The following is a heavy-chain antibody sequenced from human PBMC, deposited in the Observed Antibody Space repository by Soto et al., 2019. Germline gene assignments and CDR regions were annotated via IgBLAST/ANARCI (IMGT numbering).Heavy chain of an antibody. D-gene: IGHD2-2*02. V-gene: IGHV5-10-1*01. CDR3: AGRRAIVVVPAAITGEDGMDV. Sequence: GESLKISCKGSGYSFTSYWISWVRQMPGKGLEWMGRIDPSDSYTNYSPSFQGHVTISADKSISTAYLQWSSLKASDTAMYYCAGRRAIVVVPAAITGEDGMDVWGQGTTVTVSS. CDR1: GYSFTSYW. J-gene: IGHJ6*02. CDR2: IDPSDSYT.